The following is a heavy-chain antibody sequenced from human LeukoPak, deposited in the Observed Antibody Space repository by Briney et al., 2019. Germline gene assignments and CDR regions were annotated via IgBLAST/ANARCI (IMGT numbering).Heavy chain of an antibody. D-gene: IGHD6-25*01. Sequence: GGSLRLSCAASRFTFSNYWMNWFRQAPGKGLEWVANINQDGSEKNYVDSVKGRFTISRDNAENSLYLQMNSLGAEDTAVYYCATDRDSGRQKRFVYWGQGTLVTVSS. J-gene: IGHJ4*02. CDR1: RFTFSNYW. V-gene: IGHV3-7*01. CDR2: INQDGSEK. CDR3: ATDRDSGRQKRFVY.